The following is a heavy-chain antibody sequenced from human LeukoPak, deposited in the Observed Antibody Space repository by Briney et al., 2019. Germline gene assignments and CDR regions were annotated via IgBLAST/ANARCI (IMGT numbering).Heavy chain of an antibody. CDR3: TRAGYDSSGYYRYYFDY. CDR2: IRRKTYGETT. CDR1: GFTFGDYA. V-gene: IGHV3-49*04. D-gene: IGHD3-22*01. Sequence: GGSLRLSCTASGFTFGDYAMSWVRQAPGKGLEWVGFIRRKTYGETTESVASVKSRFSISRDDSESITYLQMNSLKTEDTAVYYCTRAGYDSSGYYRYYFDYWGQGTLVTVSS. J-gene: IGHJ4*02.